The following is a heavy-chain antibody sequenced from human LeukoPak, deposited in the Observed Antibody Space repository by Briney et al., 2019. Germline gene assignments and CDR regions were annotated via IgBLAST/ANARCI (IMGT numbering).Heavy chain of an antibody. D-gene: IGHD6-19*01. Sequence: GGSLRLSCAASGFTFSSYSMNWVRQAPWKGLEWVSSISSSSSYIYYADSVKGRFTISRDNAKNSLYLQMNSLRVEDTAVYYCASWPVGWYGEDSWGQGTLVTVSS. V-gene: IGHV3-21*04. CDR3: ASWPVGWYGEDS. CDR2: ISSSSSYI. J-gene: IGHJ4*02. CDR1: GFTFSSYS.